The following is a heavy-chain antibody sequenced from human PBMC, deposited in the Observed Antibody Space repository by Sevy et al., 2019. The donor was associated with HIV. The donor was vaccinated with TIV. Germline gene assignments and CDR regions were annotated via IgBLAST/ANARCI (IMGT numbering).Heavy chain of an antibody. CDR1: GGSFSGYY. Sequence: SETLSLTCAVYGGSFSGYYWSWIRQPPGKGLEWIGEINHSGSTNYNPSLKSRVTISVDTSKNQFSLMLSSVTAADTAVYYCARGPMVYTYWGQGTLVTVSS. CDR3: ARGPMVYTY. J-gene: IGHJ4*02. CDR2: INHSGST. V-gene: IGHV4-34*01. D-gene: IGHD2-8*01.